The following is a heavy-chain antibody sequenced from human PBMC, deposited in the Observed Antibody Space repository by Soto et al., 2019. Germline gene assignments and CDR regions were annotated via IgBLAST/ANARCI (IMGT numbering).Heavy chain of an antibody. D-gene: IGHD5-12*01. CDR2: IIPIFGTA. Sequence: QVQLVQSGAEVKKPGSSVKVSCKASGGTFSNYDISWVRQAPGQGLEWMGGIIPIFGTANYAQKFQGRVTITADESTSTAYMKLSSLRSEDTAIYYCAVGSVDIVPTGMKPFDPWGQGTLVTVSS. J-gene: IGHJ5*02. V-gene: IGHV1-69*12. CDR1: GGTFSNYD. CDR3: AVGSVDIVPTGMKPFDP.